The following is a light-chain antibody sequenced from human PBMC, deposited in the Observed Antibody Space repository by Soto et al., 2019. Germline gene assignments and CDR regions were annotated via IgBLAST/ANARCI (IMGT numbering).Light chain of an antibody. CDR3: QWYNTYSGT. CDR1: QSISSW. J-gene: IGKJ1*01. CDR2: RAS. V-gene: IGKV1-5*03. Sequence: DIQMTQSPSTLSASVGDTVTITCRASQSISSWLAWYQQKPGKAPKLLIYRASTLQSGVPSRFSASGSGTEFILTISSLQPDDFATYYCQWYNTYSGTFVQGTKVDIK.